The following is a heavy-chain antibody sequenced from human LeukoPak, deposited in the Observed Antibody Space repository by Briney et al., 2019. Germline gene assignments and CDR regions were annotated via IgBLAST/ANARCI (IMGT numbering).Heavy chain of an antibody. CDR3: AGGGLYYWFDP. CDR1: GGSFSTYY. V-gene: IGHV4-34*01. CDR2: ISHSGST. D-gene: IGHD2-21*01. Sequence: SSETLSLTCVVYGGSFSTYYWSWIRQPPGKGLEWIGEISHSGSTNYNPSLKSRVTISLDTSKNQFSLKLSSVTAADTAVYYCAGGGLYYWFDPWGQGTLVTVSS. J-gene: IGHJ5*02.